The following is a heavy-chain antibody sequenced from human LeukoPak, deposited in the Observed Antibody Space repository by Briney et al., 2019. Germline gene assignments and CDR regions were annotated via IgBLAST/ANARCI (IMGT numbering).Heavy chain of an antibody. CDR2: IYSVGTT. J-gene: IGHJ5*02. CDR3: AETTISNCFDP. CDR1: GFTVSNND. V-gene: IGHV3-66*01. Sequence: PGGSLRLSCAASGFTVSNNDMSWVRQAPGKGLEWVSLIYSVGTTYYADSVKGRFTISRDSSKNTLYLQMSSLRVEDTAVYYCAETTISNCFDPWGQGTQVTVSS. D-gene: IGHD5-24*01.